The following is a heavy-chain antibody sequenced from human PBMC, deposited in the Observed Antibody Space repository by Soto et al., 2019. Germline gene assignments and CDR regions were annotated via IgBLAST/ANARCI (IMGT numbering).Heavy chain of an antibody. Sequence: LVKVSCKASGYTFTSYDINWVRQATGQGLEWMGWMNPNSGNTGYAQKFQGRVTMTRNTSISTAYMELSSLRSEDTAVYYCVVLMVYASDAFDIWGQGTMVTVSS. CDR2: MNPNSGNT. CDR3: VVLMVYASDAFDI. CDR1: GYTFTSYD. D-gene: IGHD2-8*01. J-gene: IGHJ3*02. V-gene: IGHV1-8*01.